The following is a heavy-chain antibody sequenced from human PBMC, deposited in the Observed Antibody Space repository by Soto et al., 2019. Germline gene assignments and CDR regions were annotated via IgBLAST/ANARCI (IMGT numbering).Heavy chain of an antibody. CDR1: GGTFSSYA. CDR2: IIPIFGTA. CDR3: ARSRPGQPTSINWFDP. J-gene: IGHJ5*02. Sequence: ASVKVSCKASGGTFSSYAISWVRQAPGQGLEWMGGIIPIFGTANYAQKFQGRVTITADESTSTAYMELSSLRSEDTAVYYCARSRPGQPTSINWFDPWGQGTLVTFSS. D-gene: IGHD6-13*01. V-gene: IGHV1-69*13.